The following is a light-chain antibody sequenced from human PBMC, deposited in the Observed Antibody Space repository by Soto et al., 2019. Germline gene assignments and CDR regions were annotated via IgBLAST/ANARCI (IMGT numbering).Light chain of an antibody. CDR1: QSVSSSY. CDR2: AAS. J-gene: IGKJ2*01. CDR3: QQYGSSPLYT. V-gene: IGKV3-20*01. Sequence: EIVLTQSPGTLSLSPGERATLSCRASQSVSSSYLAWYQQKPGQAPRLLIYAASSRATGIAHRICGSCSATAFSPTISRLEPQDFAVYYCQQYGSSPLYTFGQGTKLEIK.